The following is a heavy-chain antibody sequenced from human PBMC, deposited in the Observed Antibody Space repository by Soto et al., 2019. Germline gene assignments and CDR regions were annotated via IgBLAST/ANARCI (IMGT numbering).Heavy chain of an antibody. CDR2: IIPIFGTA. V-gene: IGHV1-69*06. CDR1: GGTFSSYA. Sequence: SVKVSCKASGGTFSSYAISWVRQAPGQGLEWMGGIIPIFGTANYAQKFQGRVTITADKSTSTAYMELSSLRSEDTAVYYCARGGSYSNWFDPWGQGTLVTVSS. D-gene: IGHD1-26*01. CDR3: ARGGSYSNWFDP. J-gene: IGHJ5*02.